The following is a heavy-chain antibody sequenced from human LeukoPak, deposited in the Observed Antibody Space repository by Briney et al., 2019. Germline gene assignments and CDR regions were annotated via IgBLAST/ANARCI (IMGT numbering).Heavy chain of an antibody. J-gene: IGHJ4*02. CDR3: AKGGRTTMIVVVTRPYFDY. Sequence: GGSLRLSCAASGFTFSSYAMSWVRQAPGKGLESVSAISGSGGSTYYADSVKGRFTISRDNSKNTLYLQMNSLRAEDTAVYYCAKGGRTTMIVVVTRPYFDYWGQGTLVTVSS. D-gene: IGHD3-22*01. CDR2: ISGSGGST. V-gene: IGHV3-23*01. CDR1: GFTFSSYA.